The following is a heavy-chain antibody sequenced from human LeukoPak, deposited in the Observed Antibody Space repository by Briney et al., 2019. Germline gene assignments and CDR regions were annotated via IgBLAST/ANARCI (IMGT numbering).Heavy chain of an antibody. J-gene: IGHJ4*02. Sequence: PGGSLRLSCAASGFTFSSYWMHWVRQGPGKGLVWVSHINSDGSSTTYADSVKGRFTISRDNAKNTLYLQMSSLRAEDTAVYYCATDYPGLGVDHWGQGILVTVSS. CDR3: ATDYPGLGVDH. V-gene: IGHV3-74*01. D-gene: IGHD3-16*01. CDR2: INSDGSST. CDR1: GFTFSSYW.